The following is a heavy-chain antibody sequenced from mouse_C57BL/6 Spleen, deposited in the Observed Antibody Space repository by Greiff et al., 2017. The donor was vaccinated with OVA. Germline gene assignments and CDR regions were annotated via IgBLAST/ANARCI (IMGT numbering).Heavy chain of an antibody. CDR3: ARSGGTVYYFDY. CDR1: GYTFTSYW. V-gene: IGHV1-59*01. CDR2: IDPSDSYT. D-gene: IGHD4-1*01. J-gene: IGHJ2*01. Sequence: QVQLKQPGAELVRPGTSVKLSCKASGYTFTSYWMHWVKQRPGQGLEWIGVIDPSDSYTNYNQKFKGKATLTVDTSSSTAYMQLSSLTSEDSAVYYCARSGGTVYYFDYWGQGTTLTVSS.